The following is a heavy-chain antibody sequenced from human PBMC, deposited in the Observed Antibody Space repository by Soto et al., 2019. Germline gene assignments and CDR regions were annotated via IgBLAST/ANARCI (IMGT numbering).Heavy chain of an antibody. CDR2: ISGSGGST. CDR1: GFTFSSYA. Sequence: LRLSCAASGFTFSSYAMSWVRQAPGKGLEWVSAISGSGGSTYYADSVKGRFSISRDNSKNTLYLQMNSLRAEDTAVYYCAKDVSELWFGTNAFDIWGQVTMVTVSS. J-gene: IGHJ3*02. V-gene: IGHV3-23*01. D-gene: IGHD3-10*01. CDR3: AKDVSELWFGTNAFDI.